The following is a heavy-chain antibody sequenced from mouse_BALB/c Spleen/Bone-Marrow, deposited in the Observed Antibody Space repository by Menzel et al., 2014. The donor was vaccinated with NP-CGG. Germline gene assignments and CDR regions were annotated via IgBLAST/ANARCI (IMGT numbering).Heavy chain of an antibody. CDR1: GYTFTSYW. Sequence: QVQLKESGAELVKPGASVKLSCKASGYTFTSYWMHWVKQRPGQGLEWNGEINPSNGRTNYNEKFKSKATLTVDKSSSTAYMQLSSLTSEDSAVYYCARWGITLAYWGQGTLVTVSA. CDR3: ARWGITLAY. V-gene: IGHV1S81*02. CDR2: INPSNGRT. D-gene: IGHD2-4*01. J-gene: IGHJ3*01.